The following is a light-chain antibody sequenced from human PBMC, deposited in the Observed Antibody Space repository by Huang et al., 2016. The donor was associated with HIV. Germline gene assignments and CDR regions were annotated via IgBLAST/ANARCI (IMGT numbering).Light chain of an antibody. CDR2: TVS. CDR3: MQGKHWPPT. J-gene: IGKJ2*01. CDR1: QSLVHSDGNTY. Sequence: DAVMTQSPLSLPVTLGQSASISCTSSQSLVHSDGNTYLNWFRQGPGQSPRRLIYTVSKRDYGVPDRFSGSGSGTNCTLKISRVEAEDVGVYYCMQGKHWPPTFGQGTKLEIK. V-gene: IGKV2-30*02.